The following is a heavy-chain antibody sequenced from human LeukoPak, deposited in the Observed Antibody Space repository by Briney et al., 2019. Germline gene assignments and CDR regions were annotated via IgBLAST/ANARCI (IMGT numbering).Heavy chain of an antibody. Sequence: GGSLRLSCAASGFTFSSYGMHWVRQAPGKGLEWVAVIWYDGGNKYYADSVKGRFTISRDNSKNTLYLQMNSLRAEDTAVYYCAREVGAKSEAAFDIWGQGTMVTVSS. V-gene: IGHV3-33*01. CDR3: AREVGAKSEAAFDI. CDR1: GFTFSSYG. D-gene: IGHD1-26*01. CDR2: IWYDGGNK. J-gene: IGHJ3*02.